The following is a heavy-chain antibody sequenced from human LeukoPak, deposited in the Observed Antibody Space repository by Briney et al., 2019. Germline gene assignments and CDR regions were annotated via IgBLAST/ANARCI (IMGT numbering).Heavy chain of an antibody. Sequence: GRSLRLSCAASRFTFSSYWMSWVSLAPGKGLEWVANIKGDGSEKWYADSVKGRFTISRDNAQNSVHLQMNSLRAEDTAVYHCARDEYRSRWLHPWGQGTLVTVTS. CDR2: IKGDGSEK. CDR1: RFTFSSYW. V-gene: IGHV3-7*01. CDR3: ARDEYRSRWLHP. J-gene: IGHJ5*02. D-gene: IGHD5-24*01.